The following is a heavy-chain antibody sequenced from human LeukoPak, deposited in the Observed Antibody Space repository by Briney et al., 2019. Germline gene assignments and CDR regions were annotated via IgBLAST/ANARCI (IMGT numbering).Heavy chain of an antibody. J-gene: IGHJ4*02. V-gene: IGHV4-4*07. CDR2: IYTSGST. D-gene: IGHD2-2*01. CDR1: GGSISSYY. Sequence: PSETLSLTCTVSGGSISSYYGSWIRQPAGKGLEWIGRIYTSGSTNYNPSLKSRVTMSVDTSKNQFSLKLSSVTAADTAVYYCARGAPAAISPFDYWGQGTLVTVSS. CDR3: ARGAPAAISPFDY.